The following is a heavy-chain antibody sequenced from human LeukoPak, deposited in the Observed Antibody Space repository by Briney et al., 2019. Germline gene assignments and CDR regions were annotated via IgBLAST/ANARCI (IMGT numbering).Heavy chain of an antibody. CDR1: GGTFSSYA. CDR3: ARSFQVASRRGFDP. J-gene: IGHJ5*02. CDR2: MNPNSGNT. D-gene: IGHD2-15*01. Sequence: ASVKVSCKASGGTFSSYAISWVRQAPGQGLEWMGWMNPNSGNTGYAQKFQGRVTMTRNTSISTAYMELSSLRSEDTAVYYCARSFQVASRRGFDPWGQGTLVTVSS. V-gene: IGHV1-8*02.